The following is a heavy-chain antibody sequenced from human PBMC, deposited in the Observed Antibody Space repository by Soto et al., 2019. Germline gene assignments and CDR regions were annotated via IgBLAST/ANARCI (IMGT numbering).Heavy chain of an antibody. V-gene: IGHV3-15*01. CDR3: TTGIFTLWFGPVSRVGY. Sequence: PVGSLRLSCAASGFTFSNAWMSWVRQAPGKGLEWVGRIKSKTDGGTTDHAAPVKGRFTISRDDSKNTLYLQMNSLKTGDTAVYYCTTGIFTLWFGPVSRVGYWGQGTLVTVSS. J-gene: IGHJ4*02. CDR1: GFTFSNAW. D-gene: IGHD3-10*01. CDR2: IKSKTDGGTT.